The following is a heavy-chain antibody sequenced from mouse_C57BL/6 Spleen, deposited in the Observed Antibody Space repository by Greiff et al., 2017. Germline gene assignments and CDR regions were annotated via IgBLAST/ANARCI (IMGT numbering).Heavy chain of an antibody. V-gene: IGHV1-59*01. CDR1: GYTFTSYW. CDR3: ASNSAWFAD. Sequence: QVQLQQPGAELVRPGTSVKLSCKASGYTFTSYWMHWVKQRPGQGLEWIGVIDPSDSYTNYNQKFKGKATLTVDTSSSTAYMQLSSLTSEDSSVYYFASNSAWFADWGQWTLVTVAA. CDR2: IDPSDSYT. J-gene: IGHJ3*01. D-gene: IGHD1-3*01.